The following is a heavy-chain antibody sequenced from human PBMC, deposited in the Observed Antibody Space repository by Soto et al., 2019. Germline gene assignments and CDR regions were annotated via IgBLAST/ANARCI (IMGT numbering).Heavy chain of an antibody. CDR1: GFTFSSYG. CDR2: IWYDGSNK. V-gene: IGHV3-33*01. Sequence: GGSLRLSCAASGFTFSSYGMHWVRQAPGKGLEWVAVIWYDGSNKYYADSVKGRFTISRDNSKNTLYLQMNSLRAEDTAVYYCARVGFVGGIGWFDPWGQGTLVTVSS. D-gene: IGHD2-21*01. J-gene: IGHJ5*02. CDR3: ARVGFVGGIGWFDP.